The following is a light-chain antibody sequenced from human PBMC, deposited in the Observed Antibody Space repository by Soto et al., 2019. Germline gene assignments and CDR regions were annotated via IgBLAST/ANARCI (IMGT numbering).Light chain of an antibody. CDR1: GSDIGSYNY. CDR3: SAYTTAGTYV. V-gene: IGLV2-14*01. CDR2: EIS. Sequence: QSALTQPASVSGSPGQSITISCTGTGSDIGSYNYVSWFQHHPGKAPKVMIYEISNRPSGVSNRFSGSKSDNTASLTISGLQTEDEADYYCSAYTTAGTYVFGNGTKVTVL. J-gene: IGLJ1*01.